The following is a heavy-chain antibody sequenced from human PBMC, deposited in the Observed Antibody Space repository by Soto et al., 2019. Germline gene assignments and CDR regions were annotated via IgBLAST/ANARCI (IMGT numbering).Heavy chain of an antibody. J-gene: IGHJ6*02. Sequence: PSETLSLTCTVSGGSINSGDYYWTWVRHPPGKGLEWIGNIFHSGSTYYTPSLQSRVTISLDTSKNHFSLKLSSVTPADTAVYYCARDRYYGSGTYYNFYSGMDVWGQGTTVTVS. CDR1: GGSINSGDYY. CDR2: IFHSGST. D-gene: IGHD3-10*01. V-gene: IGHV4-30-4*01. CDR3: ARDRYYGSGTYYNFYSGMDV.